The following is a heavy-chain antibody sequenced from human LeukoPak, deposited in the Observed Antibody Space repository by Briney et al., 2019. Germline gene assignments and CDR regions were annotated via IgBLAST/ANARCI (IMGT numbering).Heavy chain of an antibody. CDR2: INHSGST. D-gene: IGHD3-22*01. CDR1: GGPFSGYY. Sequence: PSETLSLTCAVYGGPFSGYYWSWIRQPPGKGLEWIGEINHSGSTNYNPSLKSRVTISVDTSKNQFSLKLSSVTAADTAVYYCARVHPTRYYYDSSGYYVDYWGQGTLVTVSS. V-gene: IGHV4-34*01. J-gene: IGHJ4*02. CDR3: ARVHPTRYYYDSSGYYVDY.